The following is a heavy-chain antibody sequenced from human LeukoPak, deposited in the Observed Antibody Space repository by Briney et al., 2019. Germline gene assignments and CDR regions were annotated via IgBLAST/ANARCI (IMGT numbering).Heavy chain of an antibody. CDR2: IYYSGST. Sequence: PSETLSLTCTVSGGSISSYYWSWIRQPPGKGLEWIGYIYYSGSTNYNPSLKSRVTISVDTSKNQFSLKLSSVTAADTAVYYCARGITMVRGVIITFGWFDPWGQGTLVTVSS. J-gene: IGHJ5*02. V-gene: IGHV4-59*12. CDR3: ARGITMVRGVIITFGWFDP. D-gene: IGHD3-10*01. CDR1: GGSISSYY.